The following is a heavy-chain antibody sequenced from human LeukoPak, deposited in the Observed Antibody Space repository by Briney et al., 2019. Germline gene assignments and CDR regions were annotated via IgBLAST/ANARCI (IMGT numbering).Heavy chain of an antibody. D-gene: IGHD6-13*01. CDR2: IPYDGSNK. J-gene: IGHJ4*02. V-gene: IGHV3-30*18. CDR3: AKDNVAAAGRYFDY. Sequence: GWSLRLSCAASGFTFSNYCLQWVRLAPAKGLEWVALIPYDGSNKYFADSVKGRFTISRDNSKNTLYLQMHSLRAEDTAVYYCAKDNVAAAGRYFDYWGQGTLVTVSS. CDR1: GFTFSNYC.